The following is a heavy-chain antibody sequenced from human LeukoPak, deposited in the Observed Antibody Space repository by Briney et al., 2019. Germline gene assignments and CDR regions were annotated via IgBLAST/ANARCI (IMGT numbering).Heavy chain of an antibody. J-gene: IGHJ4*02. CDR3: ARGSGSDWTNFDC. CDR2: ISPSGGST. Sequence: ASVKVSFKSSAYTFTTYYIHWVRQAPGQGLDWMRIISPSGGSTRYAQNFQGSITMTRDPSTSRVYMELSSLRSEDTAVYYCARGSGSDWTNFDCWGQGTLVTVSS. V-gene: IGHV1-46*01. D-gene: IGHD6-19*01. CDR1: AYTFTTYY.